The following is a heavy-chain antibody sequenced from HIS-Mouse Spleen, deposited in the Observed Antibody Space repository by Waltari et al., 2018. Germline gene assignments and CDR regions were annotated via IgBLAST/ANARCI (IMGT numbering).Heavy chain of an antibody. CDR1: GYTFTGYY. J-gene: IGHJ4*02. CDR2: TNPNSGGT. Sequence: QVQLVQSGAEVKKPGASVKVSCKASGYTFTGYYMHWVRQAPGQGLEWRGWTNPNSGGTNYAQTCQGRVTMTRDTSISTAYMELSRLRSDDTAVYYCARGYLAAGNFDYWGQGTLVTVSS. CDR3: ARGYLAAGNFDY. D-gene: IGHD6-13*01. V-gene: IGHV1-2*02.